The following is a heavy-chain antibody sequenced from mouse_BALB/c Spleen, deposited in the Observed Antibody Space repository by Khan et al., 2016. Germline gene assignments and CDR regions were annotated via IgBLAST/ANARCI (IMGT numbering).Heavy chain of an antibody. CDR3: ARENYRYDVDY. CDR1: GFTFSTYG. V-gene: IGHV5-6-3*01. CDR2: INSNGGST. J-gene: IGHJ2*01. Sequence: EVELVESGGGLVQPGGSLKLSCAASGFTFSTYGMSWVRQTPDKRLELVATINSNGGSTYYPDSVKGRFTISRDNAKNTLYLQMSSLKSEDTAMYYCARENYRYDVDYWGQGTTLTVAS. D-gene: IGHD2-14*01.